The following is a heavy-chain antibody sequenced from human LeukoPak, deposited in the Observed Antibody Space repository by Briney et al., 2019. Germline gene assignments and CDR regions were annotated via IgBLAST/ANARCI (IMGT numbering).Heavy chain of an antibody. CDR1: GDSITSNGYY. CDR2: IYYSGST. V-gene: IGHV4-39*01. CDR3: AKHKDYGDWQYFDY. D-gene: IGHD4-17*01. J-gene: IGHJ4*02. Sequence: SETLSLTCTVSGDSITSNGYYWGWIRQPPGKGLEWIGSIYYSGSTYYNPSLKSRVTISVDTSKNQFSLKLYSVTAADMAVYYCAKHKDYGDWQYFDYWGQGSLVTVSS.